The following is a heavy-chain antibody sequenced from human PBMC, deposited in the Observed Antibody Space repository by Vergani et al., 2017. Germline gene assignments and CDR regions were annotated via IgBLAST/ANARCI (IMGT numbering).Heavy chain of an antibody. Sequence: EVQLVESGGGLVKPGGSLRLSCAASGFTFSSYAMSWVRQAPGKGLEWVSAISGSGGSTYYADSVKGRFTISRDNSKNTLYLQMNSLRAEDTAVYYCAKVGGLGYGSGGSCYSLDYWGQGTLVTVSS. J-gene: IGHJ4*02. CDR3: AKVGGLGYGSGGSCYSLDY. D-gene: IGHD2-15*01. CDR2: ISGSGGST. CDR1: GFTFSSYA. V-gene: IGHV3-23*04.